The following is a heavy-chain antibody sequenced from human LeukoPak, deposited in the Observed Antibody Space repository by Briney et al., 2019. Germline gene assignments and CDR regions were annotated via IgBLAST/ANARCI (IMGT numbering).Heavy chain of an antibody. CDR3: AKDVGVQLWLYFDY. V-gene: IGHV3-23*01. CDR1: GFTFGSYA. J-gene: IGHJ4*02. Sequence: PGESLRLSCAASGFTFGSYAMSGVGKAPGRGLEWASAISGSGGSTYYADSVKGRFTISRDNSKNTLYLQMNSLRAEDTAVYYCAKDVGVQLWLYFDYWGQGTLVTVSS. D-gene: IGHD5-18*01. CDR2: ISGSGGST.